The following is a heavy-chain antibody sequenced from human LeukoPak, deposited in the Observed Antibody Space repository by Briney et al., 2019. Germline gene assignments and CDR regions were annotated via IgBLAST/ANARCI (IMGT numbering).Heavy chain of an antibody. CDR3: ARGGYSGSYYGVYDY. J-gene: IGHJ4*02. Sequence: PSETLSLTCAVYGGSFSGYYWSWIRQPPGKRLEWIGEINHSGSTNYNPSLKSRVTISVDTSKNQFSLKLSSVTAADTAVYYCARGGYSGSYYGVYDYWGQGTLVTVSS. D-gene: IGHD1-26*01. V-gene: IGHV4-34*01. CDR1: GGSFSGYY. CDR2: INHSGST.